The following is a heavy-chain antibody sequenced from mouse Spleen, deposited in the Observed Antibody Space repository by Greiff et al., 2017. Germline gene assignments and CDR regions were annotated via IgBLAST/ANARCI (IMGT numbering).Heavy chain of an antibody. V-gene: IGHV5-16*01. CDR2: INYDGSST. CDR3: ARDGPGRPFDY. J-gene: IGHJ2*01. CDR1: GFTFSDYY. Sequence: EVKLVESEGGLVQPGSSMKLSCTASGFTFSDYYMAWVRQVPEKGLEWVANINYDGSSTYYLDSLKSRFIISRDNAKNILYLQMSSLKSEDTATYYCARDGPGRPFDYWGQGTTLTVSS.